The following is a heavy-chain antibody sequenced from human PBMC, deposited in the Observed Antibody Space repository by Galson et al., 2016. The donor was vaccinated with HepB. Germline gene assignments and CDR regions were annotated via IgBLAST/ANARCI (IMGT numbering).Heavy chain of an antibody. CDR1: GFTFSRHS. CDR3: ERGAVPGQYYFDY. D-gene: IGHD1-26*01. J-gene: IGHJ4*02. V-gene: IGHV3-48*02. CDR2: IGSSSRPI. Sequence: SLRLSCAASGFTFSRHSLTWVRQAPGKGLEWVSYIGSSSRPIYYADSVKGRFTFSRDDAENSLYLQVNSLRDEDTAVYYCERGAVPGQYYFDYWGQGTLVTVSS.